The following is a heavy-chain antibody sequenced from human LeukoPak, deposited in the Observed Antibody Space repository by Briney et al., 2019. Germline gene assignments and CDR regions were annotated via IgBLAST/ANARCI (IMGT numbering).Heavy chain of an antibody. CDR2: ISAYNGNT. Sequence: ASVKVSCKASGYTFTSYGISWVRQAPGQGLEWMGWISAYNGNTNYAQKLQGRVTMTRNTSISTAYMELSSLRSEDTAVYYCARGATYYYYYYGMDVWGQGTTVTVSS. V-gene: IGHV1-18*01. CDR1: GYTFTSYG. CDR3: ARGATYYYYYYGMDV. J-gene: IGHJ6*02. D-gene: IGHD5-12*01.